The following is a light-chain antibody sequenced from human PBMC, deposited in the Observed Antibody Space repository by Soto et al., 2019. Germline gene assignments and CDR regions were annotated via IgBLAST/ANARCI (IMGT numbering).Light chain of an antibody. J-gene: IGKJ5*01. V-gene: IGKV4-1*01. CDR1: QRVLYSSNNNNY. CDR3: QQYYSTPIT. CDR2: WSS. Sequence: DIVMTQSPDSLAVSLGERATINCKSSQRVLYSSNNNNYLAWYQQKPGQPPKLLIYWSSTRESGVPDRFSGSGSGTDFTLTISSLQAEDVAVYYCQQYYSTPITFGQGTRLEIK.